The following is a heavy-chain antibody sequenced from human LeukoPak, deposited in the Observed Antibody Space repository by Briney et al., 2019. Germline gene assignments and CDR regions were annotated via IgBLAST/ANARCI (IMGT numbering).Heavy chain of an antibody. V-gene: IGHV3-23*01. Sequence: PGGSLRLSCAASGFTFSSYAMTWVRQAPGKGLEWVSAISGSGGSTYYADSVKGRFTMSRDNSKNTLYLQMSSLRAEDTAVYYCAKDSGCSSSWYDFDYWGQGTLVTVSS. CDR1: GFTFSSYA. CDR3: AKDSGCSSSWYDFDY. J-gene: IGHJ4*02. CDR2: ISGSGGST. D-gene: IGHD6-13*01.